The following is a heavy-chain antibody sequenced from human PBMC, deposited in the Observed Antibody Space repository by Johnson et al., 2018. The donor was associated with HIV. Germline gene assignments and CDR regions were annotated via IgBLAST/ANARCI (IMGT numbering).Heavy chain of an antibody. V-gene: IGHV3-30*18. Sequence: QVQLVESGGGVVQPGRSLRLSCAASGFAFSNYGMHWVRQAPGKGLEWVAVISFDGSHKYYTDSVKGLSTISRDNSKNTLYLHMNSLRPDDTGVYYCAKDKFMFLDNPVDAFDVWGQGTMVTFSS. CDR3: AKDKFMFLDNPVDAFDV. CDR1: GFAFSNYG. D-gene: IGHD3/OR15-3a*01. CDR2: ISFDGSHK. J-gene: IGHJ3*01.